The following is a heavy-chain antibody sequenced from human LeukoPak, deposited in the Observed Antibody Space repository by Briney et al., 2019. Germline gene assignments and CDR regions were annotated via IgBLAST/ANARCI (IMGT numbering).Heavy chain of an antibody. V-gene: IGHV4-59*12. Sequence: SETLSLTCTVSGGSITSSFYWSWIRQSPGKGLEWIGYIYNSGGTKYNPSLKSRVIISIDTSKNQFSLLLNSVTPADTALYFCARGFHWGGYYFDSWGQGTLVTLSS. D-gene: IGHD7-27*01. CDR3: ARGFHWGGYYFDS. J-gene: IGHJ4*02. CDR2: IYNSGGT. CDR1: GGSITSSFY.